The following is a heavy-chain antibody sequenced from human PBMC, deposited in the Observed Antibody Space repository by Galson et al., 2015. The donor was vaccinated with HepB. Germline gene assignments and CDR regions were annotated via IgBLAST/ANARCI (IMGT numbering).Heavy chain of an antibody. CDR2: ISSAGDIQ. J-gene: IGHJ4*02. Sequence: SLRLSCAASGFTFNTYTMQWVRQAPGKGLEWVATISSAGDIQFHADSVKGRFTFSRDNSENMLYLQMNSLRAEDTAGYYCARDAMGRGSGSYSAFDYWGQGALVTVSS. CDR3: ARDAMGRGSGSYSAFDY. V-gene: IGHV3-30-3*01. CDR1: GFTFNTYT. D-gene: IGHD1-26*01.